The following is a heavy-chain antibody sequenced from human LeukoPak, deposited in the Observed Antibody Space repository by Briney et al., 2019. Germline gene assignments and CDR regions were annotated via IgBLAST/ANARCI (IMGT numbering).Heavy chain of an antibody. J-gene: IGHJ5*02. CDR2: INPNSGGT. Sequence: ASVKVSCKASGYTFTGYYMHWVRQAPGQGLEWMGWINPNSGGTNYAQKFQGRVTMTTDTSTSTAYMEVRSLRSDDTAVYYCARGGSNWFDPWGQGILVTVSS. D-gene: IGHD3-16*01. CDR1: GYTFTGYY. CDR3: ARGGSNWFDP. V-gene: IGHV1-2*02.